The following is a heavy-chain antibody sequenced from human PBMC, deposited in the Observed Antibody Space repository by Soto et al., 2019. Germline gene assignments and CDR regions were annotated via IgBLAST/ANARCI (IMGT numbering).Heavy chain of an antibody. J-gene: IGHJ4*02. Sequence: GGSLRLSCAASGFTFSSYSMNWVRQAPGKGLEWVSSISSSSSYIYYADSVKGRFTISRDNAKNSLYLQMNSLRAEDTAVYYCARDASFSSSPPLDYWGQGTLVTVSS. CDR3: ARDASFSSSPPLDY. CDR1: GFTFSSYS. CDR2: ISSSSSYI. V-gene: IGHV3-21*01. D-gene: IGHD6-6*01.